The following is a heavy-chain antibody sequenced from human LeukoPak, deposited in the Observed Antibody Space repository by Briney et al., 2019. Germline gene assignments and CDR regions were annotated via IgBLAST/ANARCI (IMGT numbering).Heavy chain of an antibody. CDR1: GFTFSSYS. CDR3: ARDFSRAYYYYMDV. J-gene: IGHJ6*03. D-gene: IGHD2/OR15-2a*01. CDR2: ISSSSSYI. Sequence: GWSLRLSCAASGFTFSSYSMNWVRQAPGKGLEWVSSISSSSSYIYYADSVKGRFTISRDNAKNSLYLQMNSLRAEDTAVYYCARDFSRAYYYYMDVWGKGTTVTVSS. V-gene: IGHV3-21*01.